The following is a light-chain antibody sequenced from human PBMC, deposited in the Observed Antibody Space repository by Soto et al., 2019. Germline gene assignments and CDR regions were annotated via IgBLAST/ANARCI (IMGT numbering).Light chain of an antibody. CDR3: QQSYTTAPA. CDR2: SAS. V-gene: IGKV1-39*01. J-gene: IGKJ4*01. CDR1: QSIGNF. Sequence: DIQMTQSPSSLSASVGDRVTITCRATQSIGNFLNWYQQKPGKVPKLLIYSASTLQSGVPSRFSGSGSGTDFTLTIDTLQPEDFATYYRQQSYTTAPAFGGGTKVEIK.